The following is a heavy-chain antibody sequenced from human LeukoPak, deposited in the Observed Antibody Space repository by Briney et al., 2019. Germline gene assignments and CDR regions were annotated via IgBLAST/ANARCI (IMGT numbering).Heavy chain of an antibody. J-gene: IGHJ5*02. D-gene: IGHD3-22*01. Sequence: SETLSLTCTVSGGSISSYYWSWIRQPAGKGLEWMGRIYTSGSTNYNPSLKSRVTMSVDTSKNQFSLKLSSVTAADTAVYYCARDRGYYYDSSGYYDWFDPWGQGTLVTVSS. CDR3: ARDRGYYYDSSGYYDWFDP. CDR1: GGSISSYY. V-gene: IGHV4-4*07. CDR2: IYTSGST.